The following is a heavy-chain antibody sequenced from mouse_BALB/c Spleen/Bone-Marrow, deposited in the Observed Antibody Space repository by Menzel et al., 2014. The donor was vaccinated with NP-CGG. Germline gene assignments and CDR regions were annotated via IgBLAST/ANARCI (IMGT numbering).Heavy chain of an antibody. Sequence: VHLVESGPELVKPGASVKMSCKASGYTFTDYVISWVKQRTGQGLEWIGEIYPGSGSTYYNEKFKGKATLTADKSSNTAYMQLSSLTYEDSAVYFCATGTDYWGQGTTLTVSS. CDR1: GYTFTDYV. CDR2: IYPGSGST. V-gene: IGHV1-77*01. D-gene: IGHD4-1*01. J-gene: IGHJ2*01. CDR3: ATGTDY.